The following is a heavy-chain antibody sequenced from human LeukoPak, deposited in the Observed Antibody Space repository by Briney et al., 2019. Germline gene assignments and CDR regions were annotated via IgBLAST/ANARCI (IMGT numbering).Heavy chain of an antibody. D-gene: IGHD3-22*01. Sequence: ASVKVSCKASGYTFTRYGISWVRQAPGQGLEWMGWISDYNGNKNYAQKLQGRLTMTTDTSPSTAYMELRSLRSDDTAVYYCARDLGYYYDSSGYWSLFDYWGQGTLVTVSS. J-gene: IGHJ4*02. CDR3: ARDLGYYYDSSGYWSLFDY. CDR2: ISDYNGNK. V-gene: IGHV1-18*01. CDR1: GYTFTRYG.